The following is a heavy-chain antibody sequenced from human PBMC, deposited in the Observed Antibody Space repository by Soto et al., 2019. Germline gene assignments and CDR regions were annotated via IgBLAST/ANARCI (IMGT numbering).Heavy chain of an antibody. CDR2: VSSHSSTT. J-gene: IGHJ5*02. CDR1: GFTFSTYS. CDR3: VRDASGGSYLNYFDL. D-gene: IGHD6-19*01. V-gene: IGHV3-48*02. Sequence: GWSLRLSCAASGFTFSTYSMNWVRQAPGKGLEWVSYVSSHSSTTYYADSVKGRSSISRDNAENSLYLQMNSLRDEDTAVYYCVRDASGGSYLNYFDLWGQGTLVTVSS.